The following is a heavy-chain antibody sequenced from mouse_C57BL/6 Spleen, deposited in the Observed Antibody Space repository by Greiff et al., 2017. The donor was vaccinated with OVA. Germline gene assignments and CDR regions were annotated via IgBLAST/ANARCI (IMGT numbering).Heavy chain of an antibody. CDR3: ARESHYYGSSPYYYAMDY. V-gene: IGHV1-18*01. J-gene: IGHJ4*01. Sequence: VQLKQSGPELVKPGASVKIPCKASGYTFTDYNMDWVKQSHGKSLEWIGDINPNNGGTIYNQKFKGKATLTVDKASSTAYMELRSLTSEDTAVYYCARESHYYGSSPYYYAMDYWGQGTSVTVSS. D-gene: IGHD1-1*01. CDR2: INPNNGGT. CDR1: GYTFTDYN.